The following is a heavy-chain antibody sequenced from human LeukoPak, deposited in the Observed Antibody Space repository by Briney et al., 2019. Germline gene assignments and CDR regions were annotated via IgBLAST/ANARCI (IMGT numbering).Heavy chain of an antibody. Sequence: SVKVSCKASGGTFSKYDISWVRQAPGQGLEWMGRIIPIFGIPNYAQKFQGRVTITADKSTSIVYMELSSLRSEDTAVYYCAASPRVVSAILLANNWFDPWGQGTLVTVSS. V-gene: IGHV1-69*04. D-gene: IGHD2-2*01. CDR1: GGTFSKYD. CDR2: IIPIFGIP. J-gene: IGHJ5*02. CDR3: AASPRVVSAILLANNWFDP.